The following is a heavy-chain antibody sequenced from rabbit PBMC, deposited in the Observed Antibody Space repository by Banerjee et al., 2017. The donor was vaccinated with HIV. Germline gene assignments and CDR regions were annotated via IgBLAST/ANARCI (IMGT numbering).Heavy chain of an antibody. CDR3: ARHRSAYDL. Sequence: QEQLEESGGDLVKPGRSLTLTCTASGFSFSSYYMCWVRQAPGKGLEWIACIYAGSSGSTYYASWAKGRFTITKPPSTTVTLQMTSLTAADTATDCGARHRSAYDLWGQGTLVSVS. CDR1: GFSFSSYY. CDR2: IYAGSSGST. J-gene: IGHJ3*01. V-gene: IGHV1S45*01. D-gene: IGHD1-1*01.